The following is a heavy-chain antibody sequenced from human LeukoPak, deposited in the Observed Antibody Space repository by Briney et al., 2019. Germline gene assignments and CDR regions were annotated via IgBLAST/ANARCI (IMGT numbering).Heavy chain of an antibody. CDR1: GYSFTSYW. J-gene: IGHJ3*02. Sequence: GESLKISCKGSGYSFTSYWIAWVRQMPGKGLEWMGIIYPGDSDTRHSPSFQGQVTISADKSISTAYLQWSSLKASDTAMYYCALRNILAGYSNDAFDIWGQGTMVTVSS. D-gene: IGHD3-9*01. CDR2: IYPGDSDT. CDR3: ALRNILAGYSNDAFDI. V-gene: IGHV5-51*01.